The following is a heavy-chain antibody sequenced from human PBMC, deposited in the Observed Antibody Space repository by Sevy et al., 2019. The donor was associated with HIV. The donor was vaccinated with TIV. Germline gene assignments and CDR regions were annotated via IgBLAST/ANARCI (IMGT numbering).Heavy chain of an antibody. CDR3: ARSRSNYADYYFDY. D-gene: IGHD4-17*01. Sequence: GVLRLSCAASGFTFSDYYMTWIRQSPGKGLQWISYISSGSSYTNYADSVKGRFTISRDNAKNSLYLEIHTLRPEDTAVYYCARSRSNYADYYFDYWGQGTVVTVSS. CDR2: ISSGSSYT. V-gene: IGHV3-11*06. CDR1: GFTFSDYY. J-gene: IGHJ4*02.